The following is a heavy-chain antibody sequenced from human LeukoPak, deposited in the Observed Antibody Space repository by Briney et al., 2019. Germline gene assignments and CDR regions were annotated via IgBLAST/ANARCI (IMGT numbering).Heavy chain of an antibody. Sequence: GGSLRLSCAASGFTFSSYGMHWVRQAPGKGLDLVAYIRNDSSNTYYADSVKGRFSISRDNSKNTVYLQMNSLIPEDTAVYYCAKRAGSAWSAGAWGQGTLVIVSS. V-gene: IGHV3-30*02. J-gene: IGHJ5*02. D-gene: IGHD3-10*01. CDR1: GFTFSSYG. CDR3: AKRAGSAWSAGA. CDR2: IRNDSSNT.